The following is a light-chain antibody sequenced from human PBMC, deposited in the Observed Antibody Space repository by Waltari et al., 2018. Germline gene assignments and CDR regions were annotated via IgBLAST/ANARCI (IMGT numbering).Light chain of an antibody. CDR3: QAWDSSTAV. V-gene: IGLV3-1*01. J-gene: IGLJ3*02. Sequence: SYELTQPPSVSVSPGQTASITCSGDKLGDKYACWYQQKPGQSPVLVIYQDSKRPSGIPGRFSVPNSGNTATLTISWTQAMDEADYYCQAWDSSTAVFGGGTKLTVL. CDR1: KLGDKY. CDR2: QDS.